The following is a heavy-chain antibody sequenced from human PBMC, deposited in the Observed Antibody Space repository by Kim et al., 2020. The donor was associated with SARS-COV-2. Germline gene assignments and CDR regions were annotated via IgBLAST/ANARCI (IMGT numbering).Heavy chain of an antibody. J-gene: IGHJ2*01. CDR2: IIPIFGTA. V-gene: IGHV1-69*13. Sequence: SVKVSCKASGGTFSSYAISWVRQAPGQGLEWMGGIIPIFGTANYAQKFQGRVTITADESTSTAYMELSSLRSEDTAVYYCASCSAGNWYFDLWGRGTLVTVSS. CDR1: GGTFSSYA. D-gene: IGHD2-15*01. CDR3: ASCSAGNWYFDL.